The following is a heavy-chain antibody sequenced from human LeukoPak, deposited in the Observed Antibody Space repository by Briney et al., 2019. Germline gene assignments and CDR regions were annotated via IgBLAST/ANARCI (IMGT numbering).Heavy chain of an antibody. V-gene: IGHV3-15*01. J-gene: IGHJ4*02. CDR2: IRGRTDRETI. CDR3: TYMATVFTVDF. CDR1: GLLFSDAW. Sequence: GASLRLSCAVSGLLFSDAWMSWVRQAPGKGLEWVGRIRGRTDRETIDFAAPVKGRFTISRGVSQNMVHLQMNSLRTEDKAVYYCTYMATVFTVDFWGQGTLVTVSS. D-gene: IGHD4-17*01.